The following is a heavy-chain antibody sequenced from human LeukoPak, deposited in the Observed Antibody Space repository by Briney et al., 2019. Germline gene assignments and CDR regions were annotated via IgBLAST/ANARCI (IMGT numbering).Heavy chain of an antibody. CDR1: GFTFSTYS. J-gene: IGHJ4*02. CDR3: ARRGIQLWPHDDY. D-gene: IGHD5-18*01. Sequence: GGSLRLSCAASGFTFSTYSMNWVRQAPGKGLEWVSSISSSSSYIYYTNSVKGRFTISRDNAKNLLFLQMNSLRAEDTAVYYCARRGIQLWPHDDYWGQGTLVTVSS. CDR2: ISSSSSYI. V-gene: IGHV3-21*01.